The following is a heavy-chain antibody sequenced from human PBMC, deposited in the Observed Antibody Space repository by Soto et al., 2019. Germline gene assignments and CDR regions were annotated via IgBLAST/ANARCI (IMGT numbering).Heavy chain of an antibody. V-gene: IGHV3-74*03. Sequence: EVQLVESGGGLVQPGGSLRLSCAASGFTFTRYWMHWVRQTPGKGLVWVAGIKGDGSSTMYADSVKGRFTTSRDNAKNIQYLRMSILRAEVTAVYYCAREDRDNSNWGDWGQGTLVTVSS. CDR3: AREDRDNSNWGD. D-gene: IGHD6-13*01. J-gene: IGHJ4*02. CDR2: IKGDGSST. CDR1: GFTFTRYW.